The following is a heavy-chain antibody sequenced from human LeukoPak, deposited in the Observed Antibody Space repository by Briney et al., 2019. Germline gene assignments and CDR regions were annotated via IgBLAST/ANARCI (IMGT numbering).Heavy chain of an antibody. CDR2: ISSSSSYI. CDR3: ASFYRGVMALEFDP. J-gene: IGHJ5*02. D-gene: IGHD3-16*01. V-gene: IGHV3-21*01. CDR1: GFTFSSYS. Sequence: GSLRLSCAASGFTFSSYSMNWVRQAPGKGLEWVSSISSSSSYIYYADSVKGRFTISRDNAKNSLYLQMNSLRAEDTAVYYCASFYRGVMALEFDPWGQGTLVTVSS.